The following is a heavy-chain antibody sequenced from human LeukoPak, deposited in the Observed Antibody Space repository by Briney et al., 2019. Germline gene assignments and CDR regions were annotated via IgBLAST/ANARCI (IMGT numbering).Heavy chain of an antibody. D-gene: IGHD2-2*01. CDR1: GFTFSSYA. J-gene: IGHJ4*02. V-gene: IGHV3-23*01. CDR3: AKDSCSSTSCYFAFDY. Sequence: GGSQRLSCAASGFTFSSYAMSWVRQAPGKGREWVSAISGSGGSTYYADSVKGRFTISRDNSKNTLYLQMNSLRAEDTAVYYCAKDSCSSTSCYFAFDYWGQGTLVTVSS. CDR2: ISGSGGST.